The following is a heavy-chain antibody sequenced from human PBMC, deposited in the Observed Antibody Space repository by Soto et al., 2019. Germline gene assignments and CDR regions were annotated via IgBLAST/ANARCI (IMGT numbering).Heavy chain of an antibody. J-gene: IGHJ3*02. D-gene: IGHD1-7*01. CDR1: GGSFSGYY. Sequence: QVQLQQWGAGLLKPSETLSLTCAVYGGSFSGYYWSWIRQPPGKGLEWIGEINHSGSTNYNPSLKSRVTISVDTSKNQFSLKLSSVTAADTAVYYFARGRPLLRTRDAFDIWGQGTMVTVSS. CDR3: ARGRPLLRTRDAFDI. CDR2: INHSGST. V-gene: IGHV4-34*01.